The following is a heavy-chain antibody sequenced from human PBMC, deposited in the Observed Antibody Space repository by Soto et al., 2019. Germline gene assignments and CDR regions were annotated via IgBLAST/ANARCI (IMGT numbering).Heavy chain of an antibody. CDR2: IFSNDEK. CDR3: GLWFGELSYVDY. J-gene: IGHJ4*02. D-gene: IGHD3-10*01. V-gene: IGHV2-26*01. CDR1: GFSLSNARMG. Sequence: QVTLKESGPVLVNPTETLTLTCTVSGFSLSNARMGVSWIRQPPGKALEWLAHIFSNDEKSYSTSLKSRLTISKDTSKSQVVLTMTNMDPVDTATYYCGLWFGELSYVDYWGQGTLVTVSS.